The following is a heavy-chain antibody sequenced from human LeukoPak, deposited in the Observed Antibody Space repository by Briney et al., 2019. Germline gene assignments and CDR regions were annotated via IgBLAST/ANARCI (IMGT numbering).Heavy chain of an antibody. CDR3: ARDYWWNYDY. CDR1: GFTFSDYA. J-gene: IGHJ4*02. CDR2: ISKDGSDK. D-gene: IGHD1-7*01. V-gene: IGHV3-30-3*01. Sequence: GRSLRLSCAASGFTFSDYAMHWVRQAPGKGLEWVAVISKDGSDKYYPGSVRGRFTISRDNSKNTIYLQMDSLRAEDTAIYYCARDYWWNYDYWGQGTLVTISS.